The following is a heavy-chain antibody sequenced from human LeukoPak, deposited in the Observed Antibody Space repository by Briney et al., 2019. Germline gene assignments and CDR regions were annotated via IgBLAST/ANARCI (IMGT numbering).Heavy chain of an antibody. Sequence: ASVKVSCKASEFTFTGYYIHWVRQAPGQGLEWMGRINPNSGDTNYAQKFQGRVTMTRDTSISTAYMELSSLRSDDTAIYYCARQDRAMSLDYWGQGTPVTVSS. CDR2: INPNSGDT. V-gene: IGHV1-2*06. D-gene: IGHD5-18*01. CDR3: ARQDRAMSLDY. J-gene: IGHJ4*02. CDR1: EFTFTGYY.